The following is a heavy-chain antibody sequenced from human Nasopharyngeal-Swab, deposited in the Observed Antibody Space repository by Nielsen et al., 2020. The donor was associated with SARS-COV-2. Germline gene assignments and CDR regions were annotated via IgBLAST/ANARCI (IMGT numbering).Heavy chain of an antibody. Sequence: WFRQPPGKGLEWIGEINHSGSTNYNPSLKSRVTISVDTSKNQFSLKLSSVTAADTAVYYCAREGDIVATTYFDYWGQGTLVTVSS. CDR3: AREGDIVATTYFDY. CDR2: INHSGST. J-gene: IGHJ4*02. V-gene: IGHV4-34*01. D-gene: IGHD5-12*01.